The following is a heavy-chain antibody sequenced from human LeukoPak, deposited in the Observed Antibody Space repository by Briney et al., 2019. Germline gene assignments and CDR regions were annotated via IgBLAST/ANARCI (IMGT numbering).Heavy chain of an antibody. CDR1: GFTFSSYW. V-gene: IGHV4-34*01. Sequence: GSLRLSCAASGFTFSSYWMSWVRQPPGKGLEWIGEINHSGSTNYNPSLKSRVTISVDTSKNQFSLKLSSVTAADTAVYYCARGYRVLGYWGQGTLVTVSS. J-gene: IGHJ4*02. CDR2: INHSGST. CDR3: ARGYRVLGY. D-gene: IGHD2/OR15-2a*01.